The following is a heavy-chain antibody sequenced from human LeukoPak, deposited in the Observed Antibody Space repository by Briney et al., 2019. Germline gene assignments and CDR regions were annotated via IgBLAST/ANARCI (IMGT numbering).Heavy chain of an antibody. D-gene: IGHD3-22*01. CDR1: GGSLSSDY. CDR3: ARDQYYYDSSGYLFDY. V-gene: IGHV4-4*07. J-gene: IGHJ4*02. Sequence: SSETLSLTCTVSGGSLSSDYRSWIRQPAGKGLEWIGRIHTRSTNYNPSLKSRVTMSVDTSKNQFSLKLSSVTAADTAVYYCARDQYYYDSSGYLFDYWGQGTLVTVSS. CDR2: IHTRST.